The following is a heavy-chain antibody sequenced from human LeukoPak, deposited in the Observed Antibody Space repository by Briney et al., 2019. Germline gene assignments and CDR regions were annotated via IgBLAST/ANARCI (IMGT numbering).Heavy chain of an antibody. Sequence: PSETLSLTCTVSGGSIRSFYWSWIRQPPGKGLEWIGYIYYSGSINYNPSLKSRVTISLDTSKNQFSLKLTSVTAADTAVYYCAREVDYGTYGYLDYWGQGTLVTVSS. J-gene: IGHJ4*02. CDR3: AREVDYGTYGYLDY. CDR2: IYYSGSI. CDR1: GGSIRSFY. V-gene: IGHV4-59*01. D-gene: IGHD2-8*01.